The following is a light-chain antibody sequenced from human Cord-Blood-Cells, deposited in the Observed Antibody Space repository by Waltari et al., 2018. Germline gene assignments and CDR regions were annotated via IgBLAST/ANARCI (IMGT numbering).Light chain of an antibody. J-gene: IGLJ1*01. CDR1: NSDGGACNH. CDR2: DVS. V-gene: IGLV2-11*01. CDR3: CSYAGSYV. Sequence: QSSLTHPCSVSGSCGQSVTISCTGTNSDGGACNHVPCYQQHPGKAPKLMIYDVSKRPPGVPDRFSGSKSGNTASLTISGLQAEDEADYYCCSYAGSYVFGTGTKVTVL.